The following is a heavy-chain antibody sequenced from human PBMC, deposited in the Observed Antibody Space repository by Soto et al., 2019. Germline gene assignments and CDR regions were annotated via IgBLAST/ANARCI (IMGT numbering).Heavy chain of an antibody. CDR3: ARSSMNYGSGSYYGWFDP. D-gene: IGHD3-10*01. CDR2: INAGNGNT. Sequence: QVQLVQSGAEVKKPGASVKVSCKASGYTFTSYAMHWVRQAPGQRLEWMGWINAGNGNTKYSQKFQGRVTITRDTSESTAYMELSSLRSEDTAVYYCARSSMNYGSGSYYGWFDPWGQGTLVTVSS. CDR1: GYTFTSYA. J-gene: IGHJ5*02. V-gene: IGHV1-3*01.